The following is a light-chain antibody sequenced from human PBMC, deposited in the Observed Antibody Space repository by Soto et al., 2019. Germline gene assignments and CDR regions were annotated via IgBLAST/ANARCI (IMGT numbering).Light chain of an antibody. CDR2: TAS. Sequence: PLTQSPSSLSSSLGDSVTITCRASQGISGYLAWYQQKPGRAPKLLIYTASTLQSGVPSRFSGSGSGTDFTLTISSLQPEDFATYYCHQLKSYPPTVGGGTRWIS. CDR1: QGISGY. V-gene: IGKV1-9*01. J-gene: IGKJ4*01. CDR3: HQLKSYPPT.